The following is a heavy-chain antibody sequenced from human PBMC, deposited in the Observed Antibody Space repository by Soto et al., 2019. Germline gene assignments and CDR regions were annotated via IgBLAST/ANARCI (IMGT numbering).Heavy chain of an antibody. J-gene: IGHJ5*02. Sequence: SETLSLTCAVSSGSISSSNWWSWVRQPPGKGLEWIGEIYHSGSTNYNPSLKSRFTISVDKSKNQFSLKLSSVTAADTAVYYCARASSTSGRLASWGQGTLVTVSS. CDR3: ARASSTSGRLAS. V-gene: IGHV4-4*02. CDR2: IYHSGST. D-gene: IGHD2-2*01. CDR1: SGSISSSNW.